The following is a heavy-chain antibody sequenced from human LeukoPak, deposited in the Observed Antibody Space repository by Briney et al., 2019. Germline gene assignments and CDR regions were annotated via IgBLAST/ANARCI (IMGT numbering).Heavy chain of an antibody. CDR3: ARAQRDYYDSSRRYFDY. Sequence: SETLSLTCTVSGGSISSGDYYWSWIRQHPGKGLEWIGYIYYSGSTYYNPSLKSRVTISVDTSKNQFSLKLSSVTAADTAVYYCARAQRDYYDSSRRYFDYWGQGTLVTVSS. J-gene: IGHJ4*02. CDR2: IYYSGST. V-gene: IGHV4-31*03. CDR1: GGSISSGDYY. D-gene: IGHD3-22*01.